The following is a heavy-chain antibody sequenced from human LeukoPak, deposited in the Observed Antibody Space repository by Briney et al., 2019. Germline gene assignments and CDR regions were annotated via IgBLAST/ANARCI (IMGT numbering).Heavy chain of an antibody. CDR2: SSTYNDNT. Sequence: ASEKVSCKASVYTFTSYAISWVRQAPVQGLEWMGWSSTYNDNTNSAQKFQGRVTMTTDTSTITAYMELRSLRSDDTAVYFCARGGIAARTGFDYWGQGTLVTVSS. CDR1: VYTFTSYA. D-gene: IGHD6-6*01. J-gene: IGHJ4*02. CDR3: ARGGIAARTGFDY. V-gene: IGHV1-18*01.